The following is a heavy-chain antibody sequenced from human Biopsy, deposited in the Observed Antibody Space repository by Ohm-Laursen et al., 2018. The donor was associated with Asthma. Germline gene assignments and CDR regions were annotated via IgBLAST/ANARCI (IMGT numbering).Heavy chain of an antibody. CDR1: GGTFNTYV. J-gene: IGHJ4*02. CDR2: INSVIGTT. D-gene: IGHD2-2*01. V-gene: IGHV1-69*13. Sequence: ATVKVSCKSLGGTFNTYVIGWVRQAPGQGLEWMGGINSVIGTTNYPQKFQDRVTMTADDSTSTVYMELSSLRSEDTAVYYCARKAGSCISRTCYSLDFWGQGTLVTVSS. CDR3: ARKAGSCISRTCYSLDF.